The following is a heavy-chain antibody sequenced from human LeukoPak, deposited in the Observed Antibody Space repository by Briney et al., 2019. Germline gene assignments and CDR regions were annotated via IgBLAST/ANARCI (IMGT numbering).Heavy chain of an antibody. CDR2: IIPIFGTA. CDR3: ARAQSIYDYVWGSYPSSGFDY. CDR1: GGTFSSYA. Sequence: SVKVSCKASGGTFSSYAISWVRQAPGQGLEWMGGIIPIFGTANYAQKFQGRVTITADKSTSTAYMELSSLRSEDTAVYYCARAQSIYDYVWGSYPSSGFDYWGQGTLVTVSS. D-gene: IGHD3-16*02. V-gene: IGHV1-69*06. J-gene: IGHJ4*02.